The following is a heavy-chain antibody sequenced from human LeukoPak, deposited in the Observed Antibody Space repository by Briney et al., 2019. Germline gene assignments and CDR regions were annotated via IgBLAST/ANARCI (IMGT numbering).Heavy chain of an antibody. V-gene: IGHV3-49*04. Sequence: GGSLRLSCTASGFTFRDYTMSWVRQAPGKRLEWVGFIRSNPYGGTTEYAASVKGRFTISRDDSKSIAYLQMSSLKTEDTAVYYCTRGGDLSTVAGALDYWGQGTLVTVSS. D-gene: IGHD6-19*01. CDR2: IRSNPYGGTT. CDR1: GFTFRDYT. J-gene: IGHJ4*02. CDR3: TRGGDLSTVAGALDY.